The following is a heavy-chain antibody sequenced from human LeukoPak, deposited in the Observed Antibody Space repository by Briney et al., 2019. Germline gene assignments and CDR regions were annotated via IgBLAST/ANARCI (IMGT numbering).Heavy chain of an antibody. CDR3: ARDRAVLDPSYFDL. CDR1: GFSFSSYA. D-gene: IGHD4/OR15-4a*01. CDR2: ISSSGGST. Sequence: GGSLRLSCATFGFSFSSYAMSWVRQAPGKGREWVSAISSSGGSTYYANSVKGSFTISRDNSKYTLYLQVNSLRAEDTAVYYCARDRAVLDPSYFDLWGRGTLVTVSS. J-gene: IGHJ2*01. V-gene: IGHV3-23*01.